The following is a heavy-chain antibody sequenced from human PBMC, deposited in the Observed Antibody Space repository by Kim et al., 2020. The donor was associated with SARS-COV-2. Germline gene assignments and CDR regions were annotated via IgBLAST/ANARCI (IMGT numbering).Heavy chain of an antibody. CDR1: GYTFTSHG. Sequence: ASVKVSCKASGYTFTSHGISWVRQAPGQGLEWMGWISGFIGNAKYEQKFQGRVTWTTDTSTSTAYMELKSLRSDDTAVYYCAGVRTVRFHFYYMDVWGKGTTVTVSS. CDR3: AGVRTVRFHFYYMDV. CDR2: ISGFIGNA. V-gene: IGHV1-18*01. J-gene: IGHJ6*03. D-gene: IGHD2-21*01.